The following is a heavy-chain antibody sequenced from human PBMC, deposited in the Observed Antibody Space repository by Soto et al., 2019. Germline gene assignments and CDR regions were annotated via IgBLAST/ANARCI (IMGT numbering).Heavy chain of an antibody. D-gene: IGHD6-19*01. Sequence: PGGSLRLSCAASGFTFSSYSMNWVRQAPGEGLEWVSYISSSSSTIYYADSVKGRFTISRDNAKNSLYLQMNSLRAEDTAVYYCAKDLYRSGRTAPGYWGQGTLVTVSS. CDR3: AKDLYRSGRTAPGY. J-gene: IGHJ4*02. CDR1: GFTFSSYS. CDR2: ISSSSSTI. V-gene: IGHV3-48*01.